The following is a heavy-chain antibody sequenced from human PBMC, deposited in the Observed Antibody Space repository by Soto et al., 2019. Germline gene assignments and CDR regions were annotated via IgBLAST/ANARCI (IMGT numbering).Heavy chain of an antibody. Sequence: GGSLRLSCAASGFTFSTSVMSWVRQTPGKGLELVSAMTGNSDTTYYADSVKGRFTISRDNSRNTQYLQMNSLRAEDTALYYCAKASASGPRVYDYWGLGTLVTVSS. CDR3: AKASASGPRVYDY. J-gene: IGHJ4*02. CDR1: GFTFSTSV. V-gene: IGHV3-23*01. CDR2: MTGNSDTT. D-gene: IGHD6-25*01.